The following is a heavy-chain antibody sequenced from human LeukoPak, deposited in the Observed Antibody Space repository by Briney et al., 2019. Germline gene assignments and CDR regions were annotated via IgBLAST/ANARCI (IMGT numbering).Heavy chain of an antibody. CDR2: IYSGGST. CDR3: ARDLFRYSSSWNFDY. CDR1: GFTVSSNY. D-gene: IGHD6-13*01. Sequence: PGGSLRLSCAASGFTVSSNYMSWVRQAPGKGLERVSVIYSGGSTYYADSVKGRFTISRDNSKNTLYLQMNSLRAEDTAVYYCARDLFRYSSSWNFDYWGQGTLVTVSS. V-gene: IGHV3-66*01. J-gene: IGHJ4*02.